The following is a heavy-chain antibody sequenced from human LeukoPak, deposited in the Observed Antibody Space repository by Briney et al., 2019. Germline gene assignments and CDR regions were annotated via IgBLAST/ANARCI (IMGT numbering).Heavy chain of an antibody. CDR3: ASSFYSSGWYVVDY. V-gene: IGHV4-59*01. Sequence: SETLSLTCTVSGGSISSYYWSWIRQPPGKGLEWIGYIYYSGSTNYNPSLKSRVAISVDTSKNQFSLKLSSVTAADTAVYYCASSFYSSGWYVVDYWGQGTLVTVSS. D-gene: IGHD6-19*01. CDR2: IYYSGST. J-gene: IGHJ4*02. CDR1: GGSISSYY.